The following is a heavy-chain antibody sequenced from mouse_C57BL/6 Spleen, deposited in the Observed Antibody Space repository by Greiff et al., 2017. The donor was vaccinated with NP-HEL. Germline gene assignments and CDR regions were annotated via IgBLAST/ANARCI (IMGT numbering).Heavy chain of an antibody. CDR1: GYAFSSSW. Sequence: QVQLQQSGPELVKPGASVKISCKASGYAFSSSWMNWVKQRPGKGLEWIGRIYPGDGDTNYNGKFKGKATLTADKSSSTAYMQLSSLTSEDSAVYFCARESDGYYVLYWGQGTTLTVSS. D-gene: IGHD2-3*01. CDR3: ARESDGYYVLY. CDR2: IYPGDGDT. J-gene: IGHJ2*01. V-gene: IGHV1-82*01.